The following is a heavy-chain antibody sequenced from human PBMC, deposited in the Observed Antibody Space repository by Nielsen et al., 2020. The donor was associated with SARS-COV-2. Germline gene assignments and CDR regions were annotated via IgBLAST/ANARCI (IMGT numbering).Heavy chain of an antibody. D-gene: IGHD6-13*01. J-gene: IGHJ6*02. V-gene: IGHV3-33*01. CDR2: IWYDGSNK. Sequence: GGSLRLSCAASGFTFSSYGMHWVRQAPGKGLEWVAVIWYDGSNKYYADSVKGRFTISRDNSKNTLYLQMNSLRAEDTAVYYCAFLSEYSSGWYSGYYYYGMDVWGQGTTVTVSS. CDR3: AFLSEYSSGWYSGYYYYGMDV. CDR1: GFTFSSYG.